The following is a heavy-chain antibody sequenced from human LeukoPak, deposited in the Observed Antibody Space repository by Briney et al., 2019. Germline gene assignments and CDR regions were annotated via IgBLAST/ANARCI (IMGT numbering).Heavy chain of an antibody. D-gene: IGHD2-2*01. CDR3: ARDSGYCSSTSCYKGSYYYYYMDV. CDR2: ISAYNGNT. J-gene: IGHJ6*03. CDR1: GYTFTSYG. Sequence: GASVKVSCKASGYTFTSYGISWVRQAPGQGLEWMGWISAYNGNTYYAQKLQGRVTMTTDTSTSTAYMELRSLRSDDTAVYYCARDSGYCSSTSCYKGSYYYYYMDVWGKGTTVTVSS. V-gene: IGHV1-18*01.